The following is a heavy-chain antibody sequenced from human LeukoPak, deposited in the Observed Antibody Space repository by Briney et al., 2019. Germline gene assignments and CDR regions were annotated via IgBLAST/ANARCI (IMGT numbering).Heavy chain of an antibody. J-gene: IGHJ6*02. CDR2: MNPNSGNT. Sequence: ASVKVSCTASGYTFTSYDINWVRQAPGQGLEWMGWMNPNSGNTGYAQKFQGRVTMTRNTSISTAYMELSSLRSEDTAVYYCARDREPHYDILTGYLPFGMDVWGQGTTVTVSS. V-gene: IGHV1-8*01. D-gene: IGHD3-9*01. CDR1: GYTFTSYD. CDR3: ARDREPHYDILTGYLPFGMDV.